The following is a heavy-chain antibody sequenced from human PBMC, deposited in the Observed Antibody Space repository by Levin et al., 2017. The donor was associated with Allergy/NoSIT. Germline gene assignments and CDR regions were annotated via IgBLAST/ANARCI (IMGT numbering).Heavy chain of an antibody. CDR3: ARDYYGSGSYYGAFDI. CDR2: INPNSGGA. Sequence: AASVKVSCKASGYTFTDYYLHWVRQAPGQGLEWMGWINPNSGGADSAEKFQGRVTLTRDTSISTAYMEMTMLTSDDTAVYYCARDYYGSGSYYGAFDICGQGTMVTVSS. J-gene: IGHJ3*02. V-gene: IGHV1-2*02. D-gene: IGHD3-10*01. CDR1: GYTFTDYY.